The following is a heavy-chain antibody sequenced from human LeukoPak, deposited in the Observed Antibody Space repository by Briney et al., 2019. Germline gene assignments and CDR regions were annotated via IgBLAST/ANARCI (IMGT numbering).Heavy chain of an antibody. Sequence: PGGSLRLSCAASGFTFSDYYMSWIRQAPGKGLEWVSYISSSGSTIYYTDSVKGRFTISRDNAKNSLYLQMNSLRAEDTAVYYCARGRLRIAARPMASDYWGQGTLVTVSS. V-gene: IGHV3-11*01. CDR2: ISSSGSTI. CDR3: ARGRLRIAARPMASDY. J-gene: IGHJ4*02. CDR1: GFTFSDYY. D-gene: IGHD6-6*01.